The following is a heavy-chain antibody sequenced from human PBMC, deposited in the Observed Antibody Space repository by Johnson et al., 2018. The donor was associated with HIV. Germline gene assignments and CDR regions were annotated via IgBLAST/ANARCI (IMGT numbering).Heavy chain of an antibody. V-gene: IGHV3-23*01. J-gene: IGHJ3*02. CDR1: GFTFDDYT. CDR2: ISGSGGST. CDR3: AREEDLHAFDI. Sequence: EVQLLESGGGLVQPGGSLRLSCAASGFTFDDYTMHWVRQAPGKGLEWVSAISGSGGSTYYADSVKGRFTISRDNTKNTLYLQMNSLRAEDTAVYYCAREEDLHAFDIWGQGTMVTVSS. D-gene: IGHD3/OR15-3a*01.